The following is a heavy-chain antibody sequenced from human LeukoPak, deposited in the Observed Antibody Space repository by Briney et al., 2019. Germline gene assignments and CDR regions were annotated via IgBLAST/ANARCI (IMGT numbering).Heavy chain of an antibody. D-gene: IGHD2-2*01. Sequence: ASVKVSCKASGYTFTGYYMHWVRQAPGQRLEWMGRINTNSGGTNYAQKFQGRVTMTRDTSISTAYMELSRLRSDDTAVYYCAREGGAYCSSTSCSFEKYNWFDPWGQGTLVTVSS. CDR3: AREGGAYCSSTSCSFEKYNWFDP. CDR1: GYTFTGYY. J-gene: IGHJ5*02. CDR2: INTNSGGT. V-gene: IGHV1-2*06.